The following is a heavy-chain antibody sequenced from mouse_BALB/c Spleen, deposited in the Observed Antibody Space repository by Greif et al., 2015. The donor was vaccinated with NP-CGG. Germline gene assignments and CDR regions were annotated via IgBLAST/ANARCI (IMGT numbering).Heavy chain of an antibody. CDR1: GFNIKDTY. CDR3: ASAITTVGPLAY. CDR2: IDPANGNT. V-gene: IGHV14-3*02. D-gene: IGHD1-1*01. J-gene: IGHJ3*01. Sequence: EVHLVESGAELVKPGASVKLSCTASGFNIKDTYMHWVKQRPEQGLEWIGRIDPANGNTKYDPKFQGKATITADTSSNTAYLQLSSLTSEDTAVYYCASAITTVGPLAYWGQGTLVTVSA.